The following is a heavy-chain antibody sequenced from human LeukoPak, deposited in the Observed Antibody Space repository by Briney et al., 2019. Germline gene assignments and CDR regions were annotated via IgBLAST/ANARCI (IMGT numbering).Heavy chain of an antibody. CDR3: ASIGAQYFDY. CDR2: INTGTGNP. J-gene: IGHJ4*02. Sequence: GASVKVSCKTSGYSFTSYAINWVRQAPGQGLEFMGWINTGTGNPTYAQGFTGRFVFTLDTSVSTAYLQISTLKAEDTAVYYCASIGAQYFDYWGQGSLVTVSS. D-gene: IGHD3-10*01. V-gene: IGHV7-4-1*02. CDR1: GYSFTSYA.